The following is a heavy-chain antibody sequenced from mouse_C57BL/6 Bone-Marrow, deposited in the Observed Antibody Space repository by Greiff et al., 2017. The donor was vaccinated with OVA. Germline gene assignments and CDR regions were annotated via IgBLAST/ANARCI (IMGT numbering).Heavy chain of an antibody. J-gene: IGHJ2*01. CDR3: ARCDGYGYFDY. CDR2: ISGGGGNT. D-gene: IGHD2-3*01. V-gene: IGHV5-9*01. Sequence: EVHLVESGGGLVKPGGSLKLSCAASGFTFSSYTMSWVRQTPEKRLEWVATISGGGGNTYYPDSVKGRFTISRDNAKNTLYLQMSSLRSEDTALYYCARCDGYGYFDYWGQGTTLTVSS. CDR1: GFTFSSYT.